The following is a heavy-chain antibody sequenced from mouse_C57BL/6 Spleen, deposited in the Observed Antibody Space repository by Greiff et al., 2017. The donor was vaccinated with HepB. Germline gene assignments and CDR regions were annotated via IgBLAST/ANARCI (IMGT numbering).Heavy chain of an antibody. Sequence: DVKLQESGGGLVKPGGSLKLSCAASGFTFSDYGMHWVRQAPEKGLEWVAYISSGSSTIYYADTVKGRFTISRDNAKNTLFLQMTSLRSEDAAKYYCAEGGGYGGRDYYAMDYWGQGASVTVSS. CDR1: GFTFSDYG. J-gene: IGHJ4*01. D-gene: IGHD2-2*01. CDR2: ISSGSSTI. CDR3: AEGGGYGGRDYYAMDY. V-gene: IGHV5-17*01.